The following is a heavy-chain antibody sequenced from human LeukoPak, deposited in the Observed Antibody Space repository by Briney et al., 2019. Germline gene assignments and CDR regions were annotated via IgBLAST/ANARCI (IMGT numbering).Heavy chain of an antibody. Sequence: ASVKVSCKASGYTFTGYYMHWVRQAPGQGLEGMGRINPNSGGTNYVHKFQDRVTMTRDTPISTAYMELSRLYSDAKDLYPCVIVATGGWHANFHYWGQGTLVTVSS. CDR1: GYTFTGYY. J-gene: IGHJ4*02. CDR2: INPNSGGT. D-gene: IGHD2-8*02. CDR3: VIVATGGWHANFHY. V-gene: IGHV1-2*05.